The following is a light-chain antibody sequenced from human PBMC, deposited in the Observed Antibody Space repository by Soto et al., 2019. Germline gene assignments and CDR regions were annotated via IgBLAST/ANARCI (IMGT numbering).Light chain of an antibody. J-gene: IGLJ1*01. CDR1: SSDVGGYNY. V-gene: IGLV2-11*01. Sequence: QSVLTQPRSVSGSPGQSVTISCTGTSSDVGGYNYVSWYQQHPGKAPKLMIYDVSKRPSGVPDRFSGSKSGNTASLTISGLQAEDEADYYCCSYAGSYTFNYVFGTGTGHRP. CDR3: CSYAGSYTFNYV. CDR2: DVS.